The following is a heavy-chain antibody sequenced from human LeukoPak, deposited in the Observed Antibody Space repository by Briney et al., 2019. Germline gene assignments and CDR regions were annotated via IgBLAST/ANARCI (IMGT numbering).Heavy chain of an antibody. V-gene: IGHV3-48*04. CDR1: GFTFSSYN. CDR2: ISSSSSTI. Sequence: GGSLRLSCAASGFTFSSYNMNWVHQAPGKGLEWVSYISSSSSTIYYADSVKGRFTISRDNAKNSVYLQMNTLRVEDTAVYYCAGRSNWDAYWGQGTLVTVSS. J-gene: IGHJ4*02. CDR3: AGRSNWDAY. D-gene: IGHD1-1*01.